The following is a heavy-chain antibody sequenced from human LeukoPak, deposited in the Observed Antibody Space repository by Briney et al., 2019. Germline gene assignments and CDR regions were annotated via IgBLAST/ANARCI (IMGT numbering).Heavy chain of an antibody. CDR1: GGSISSYY. D-gene: IGHD3-22*01. V-gene: IGHV4-4*07. CDR2: IYASGST. CDR3: ARDRYYYDSSGSALDY. Sequence: SETLSLTCTFSGGSISSYYWSWIRQPAGKGLEWIGRIYASGSTNYNPSLKSRVTMSVDTSKNQFSLKLSYVPAADTAVYYCARDRYYYDSSGSALDYWGQGTLVTVSS. J-gene: IGHJ4*02.